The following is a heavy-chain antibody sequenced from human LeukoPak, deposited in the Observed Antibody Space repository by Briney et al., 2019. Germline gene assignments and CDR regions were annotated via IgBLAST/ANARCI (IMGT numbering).Heavy chain of an antibody. V-gene: IGHV3-74*01. CDR1: GFTFSSYW. D-gene: IGHD3-10*01. J-gene: IGHJ3*02. CDR2: ISSDGSST. CDR3: ARNQYYGSGSYAFDI. Sequence: GGSLRLSCAASGFTFSSYWMHWVRQAPGKGLVWVSRISSDGSSTNYADFVKGRFTLSRDNAKNTLYLQMNSLRAEDTAVYYCARNQYYGSGSYAFDIWGQGTMVTVSS.